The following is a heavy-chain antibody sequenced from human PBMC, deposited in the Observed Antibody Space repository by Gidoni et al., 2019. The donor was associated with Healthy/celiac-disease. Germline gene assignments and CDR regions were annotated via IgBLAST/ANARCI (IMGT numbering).Heavy chain of an antibody. D-gene: IGHD2-15*01. Sequence: EVQMLESGGGLVQPGGSLRLSCAASGFTFSSYAMSWVRQAPGKGLEWVSAISGSGGSTYYADSVKGRFTISRDNSKNTLYLQMNSLRAEDTAVYYCAKERCSGGSCYSNYFDYWGQGTLVTVSS. CDR3: AKERCSGGSCYSNYFDY. V-gene: IGHV3-23*01. CDR1: GFTFSSYA. J-gene: IGHJ4*02. CDR2: ISGSGGST.